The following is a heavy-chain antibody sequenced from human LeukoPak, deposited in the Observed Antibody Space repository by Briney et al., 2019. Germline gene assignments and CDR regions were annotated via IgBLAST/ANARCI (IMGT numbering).Heavy chain of an antibody. J-gene: IGHJ4*02. V-gene: IGHV3-30*02. CDR1: GFSFSSYG. CDR2: IQYDGSDK. CDR3: RDPFDY. Sequence: GGSLRLSCAASGFSFSSYGMHWVRQAPGKGLEWVAFIQYDGSDKYYADSVKGRFTISRDNSKNTLYLQMNSLRAEDTAVYYCRDPFDYWGQGTLVTVSS.